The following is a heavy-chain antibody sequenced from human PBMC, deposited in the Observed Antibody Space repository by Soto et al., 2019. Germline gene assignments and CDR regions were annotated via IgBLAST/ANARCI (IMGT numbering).Heavy chain of an antibody. J-gene: IGHJ4*02. CDR3: ARWQWLAYNDY. Sequence: EVQLVESGGGLVKPWGSLRLSCAASGFTFRSYSMNWVRQAPGKGREWVSSISSSSSYIYYAESVKGRFTTSRDNAKNSLYLQMNSLRAEDTAVYYCARWQWLAYNDYWGQGTLVTVSS. CDR2: ISSSSSYI. V-gene: IGHV3-21*01. D-gene: IGHD6-19*01. CDR1: GFTFRSYS.